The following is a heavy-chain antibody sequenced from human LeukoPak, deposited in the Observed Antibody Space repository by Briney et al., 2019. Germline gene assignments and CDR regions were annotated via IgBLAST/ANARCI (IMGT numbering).Heavy chain of an antibody. J-gene: IGHJ3*02. Sequence: GGSLRLPCAASGFTFSSYWMSWVRQAPGKGLEWVANIKQDGSEKYYVDSVKGRFTISRDNAKNSLYLQMNSLRAEDTAVYYCARELLDFPRGDAFDIWGQGTMATVSS. D-gene: IGHD3-3*01. V-gene: IGHV3-7*01. CDR3: ARELLDFPRGDAFDI. CDR1: GFTFSSYW. CDR2: IKQDGSEK.